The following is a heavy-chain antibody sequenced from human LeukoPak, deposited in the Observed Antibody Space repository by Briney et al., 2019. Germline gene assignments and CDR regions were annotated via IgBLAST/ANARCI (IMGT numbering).Heavy chain of an antibody. V-gene: IGHV3-30*18. J-gene: IGHJ4*02. D-gene: IGHD2-8*01. Sequence: GGSLRLSCAASGFTFISYSMNWARQAPGKGLEWVAVISNDGNDKQYADSVKGRFTISRDNSNNTLYLQMNSLRGEDTAVYYCAKDGLMRFFDYWGQGTLVTVSS. CDR3: AKDGLMRFFDY. CDR2: ISNDGNDK. CDR1: GFTFISYS.